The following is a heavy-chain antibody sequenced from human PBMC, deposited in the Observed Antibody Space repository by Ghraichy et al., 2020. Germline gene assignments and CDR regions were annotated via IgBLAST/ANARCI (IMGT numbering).Heavy chain of an antibody. V-gene: IGHV4-61*02. CDR1: GGSISSGSYY. Sequence: SETLSLTCTVSGGSISSGSYYWSWIRQPAGKGLEWIGRIYTSGSTNYNPSLKSRVTISVDTSKNQFSLKLSSVTAADTAVYYCARGDHGSSWYYWGQGTLVTVSS. CDR2: IYTSGST. J-gene: IGHJ4*02. D-gene: IGHD6-13*01. CDR3: ARGDHGSSWYY.